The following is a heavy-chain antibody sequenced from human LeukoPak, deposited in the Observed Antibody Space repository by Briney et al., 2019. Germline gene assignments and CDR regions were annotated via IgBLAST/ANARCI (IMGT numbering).Heavy chain of an antibody. CDR1: GFTFSSCG. CDR2: IWYDGSNK. D-gene: IGHD6-19*01. J-gene: IGHJ4*02. Sequence: GGSLRLSCAASGFTFSSCGMHWVRQAPGKGLEWVAVIWYDGSNKYYADSVKGRFTISRDNSKNTLYLQMNSLRAEDTAVYYCAKGRYSSGWYGDYWGQGTLVTVSS. V-gene: IGHV3-33*06. CDR3: AKGRYSSGWYGDY.